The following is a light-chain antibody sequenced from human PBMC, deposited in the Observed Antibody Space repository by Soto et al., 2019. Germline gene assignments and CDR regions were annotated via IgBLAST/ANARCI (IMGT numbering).Light chain of an antibody. CDR3: CSYAGSSTFVLV. CDR2: EVS. CDR1: SSDVGSYNL. Sequence: QSALTQPASVSGSPGQSITISCTGTSSDVGSYNLVSWYQQHPGKAPKLMIYEVSKRPSGVSNRFSGSKSGNTASLTISGLQAEDEAVYYCCSYAGSSTFVLVFGGVTKL. J-gene: IGLJ2*01. V-gene: IGLV2-23*02.